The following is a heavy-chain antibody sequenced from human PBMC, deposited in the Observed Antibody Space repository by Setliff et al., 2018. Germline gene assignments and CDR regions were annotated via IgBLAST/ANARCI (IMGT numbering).Heavy chain of an antibody. V-gene: IGHV4-38-2*02. CDR2: IGHTGSI. D-gene: IGHD2-21*02. CDR3: ARDLGHGGDSDY. Sequence: SETLSLTCTVSGYSISSGYIWGWIRQPPGKGLEWVGNIGHTGSINYDPSLKSRLTISRDTSKNQVSLKLNSVTATDTAVYYCARDLGHGGDSDYWGQGSLVTVSS. J-gene: IGHJ4*02. CDR1: GYSISSGYI.